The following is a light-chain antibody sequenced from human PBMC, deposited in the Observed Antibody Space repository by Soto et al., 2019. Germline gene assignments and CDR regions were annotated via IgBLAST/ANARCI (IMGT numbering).Light chain of an antibody. Sequence: LTQPPSASGSPGQSVTIPCTGTSSDVGGYDHVSWYQQHPGEAPKLMIYEVTKRPAGVPDRFSGSKSGNTASLTVSGLQAEDEADYYCSSDAGNYNYVFGTGTKVTVL. J-gene: IGLJ1*01. CDR2: EVT. CDR3: SSDAGNYNYV. V-gene: IGLV2-8*01. CDR1: SSDVGGYDH.